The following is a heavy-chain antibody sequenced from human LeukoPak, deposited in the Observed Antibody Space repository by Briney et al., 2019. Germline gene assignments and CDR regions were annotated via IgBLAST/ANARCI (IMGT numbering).Heavy chain of an antibody. Sequence: GASVKVSCKASGYTFTGYYMHWMRRAPGQGPEWMGWINPNSGDTNYAQKFQGRVTMTRDTSISTAYMELSRLRSDDTAAYYCARDLSYYGSGSYYFDYWGQGTLVTVSS. V-gene: IGHV1-2*02. D-gene: IGHD3-10*01. CDR3: ARDLSYYGSGSYYFDY. CDR1: GYTFTGYY. J-gene: IGHJ4*02. CDR2: INPNSGDT.